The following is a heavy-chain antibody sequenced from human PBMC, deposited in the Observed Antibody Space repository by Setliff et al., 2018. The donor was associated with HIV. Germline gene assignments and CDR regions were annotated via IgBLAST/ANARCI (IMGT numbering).Heavy chain of an antibody. CDR2: IKQDGNEK. CDR3: ARPLLRTNTVYGILGNWFDS. Sequence: GGSLRLSCTASGFTFSQSWMSWLRQAPGKGLEWVANIKQDGNEKYYVDSVKGRFTISRDNAKNSLYLQMNSLRAEETAVYYCARPLLRTNTVYGILGNWFDSWGRGTLVTVSS. CDR1: GFTFSQSW. V-gene: IGHV3-7*03. D-gene: IGHD2-8*01. J-gene: IGHJ5*01.